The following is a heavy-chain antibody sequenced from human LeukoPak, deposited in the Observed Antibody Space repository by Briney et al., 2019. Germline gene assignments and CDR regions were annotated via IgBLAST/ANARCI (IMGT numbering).Heavy chain of an antibody. Sequence: GGSLRLSCAASGFTFSSYSMNWVRQAPGKGLEWVSSISSSSSYIYYADPVKGRFTISRDNAKNSLYLQMNSLRAEDTAVYYCATTTQIVGATIPDYWGQGTLVTVSS. CDR1: GFTFSSYS. CDR3: ATTTQIVGATIPDY. D-gene: IGHD1-26*01. J-gene: IGHJ4*02. V-gene: IGHV3-21*01. CDR2: ISSSSSYI.